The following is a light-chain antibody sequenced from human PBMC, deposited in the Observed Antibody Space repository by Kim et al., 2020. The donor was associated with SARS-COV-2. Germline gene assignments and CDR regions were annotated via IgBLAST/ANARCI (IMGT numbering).Light chain of an antibody. J-gene: IGKJ3*01. CDR1: QSISSW. V-gene: IGKV1-5*01. Sequence: ATVGDRVTITCRASQSISSWLAWYQQKPGKAPKLLIYDASSLESGVPSRFSGSGSGTEFTLTISSLQPDDFATYYCQQSYSTLFTFGPGTKVDIK. CDR2: DAS. CDR3: QQSYSTLFT.